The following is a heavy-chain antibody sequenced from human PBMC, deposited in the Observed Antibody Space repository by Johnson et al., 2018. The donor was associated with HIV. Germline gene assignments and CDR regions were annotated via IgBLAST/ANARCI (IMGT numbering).Heavy chain of an antibody. CDR2: IRYDGSEK. D-gene: IGHD3-3*01. CDR3: ASRQYFSSFDI. CDR1: RFTFSSYG. J-gene: IGHJ3*02. V-gene: IGHV3-30*02. Sequence: QVQLVESGGGVVQPGGSLRLSCAASRFTFSSYGMHWVRQAPGKGLEWVTFIRYDGSEKYFADSVKGRFTISRDNSKNTLYLQMNSLRAEDTAVYYCASRQYFSSFDIWGQGTMVTVSS.